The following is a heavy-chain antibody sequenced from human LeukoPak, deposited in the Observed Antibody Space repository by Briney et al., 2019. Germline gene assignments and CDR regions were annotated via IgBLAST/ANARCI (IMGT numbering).Heavy chain of an antibody. CDR2: IYYSGST. CDR1: GGSISSYY. CDR3: ARCAGLAAAGTCDY. V-gene: IGHV4-59*01. D-gene: IGHD6-13*01. J-gene: IGHJ4*02. Sequence: SETLSLTCTVSGGSISSYYWSWIRQPPGKGLEWIGYIYYSGSTNYNPSLKSRVTISVDTSKNQFSLKLSSVTAADTAVYYCARCAGLAAAGTCDYWGQGTLVTVSS.